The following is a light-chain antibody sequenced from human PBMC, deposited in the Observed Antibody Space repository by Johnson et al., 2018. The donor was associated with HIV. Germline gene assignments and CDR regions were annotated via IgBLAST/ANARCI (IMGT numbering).Light chain of an antibody. J-gene: IGLJ1*01. CDR2: DNK. Sequence: QSVLTQPPSVSAAPGQKVTISCSGSSSNIGNNYVSWYQQLPGTAPKILIYDNKKRPSGISDRFSGSKSGTSATLGITGLQTGDEADYYCGTWDSSLGKVFGTGTKVTVL. CDR3: GTWDSSLGKV. V-gene: IGLV1-51*01. CDR1: SSNIGNNY.